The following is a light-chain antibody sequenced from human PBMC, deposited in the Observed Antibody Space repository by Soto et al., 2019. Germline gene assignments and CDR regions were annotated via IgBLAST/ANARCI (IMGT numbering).Light chain of an antibody. CDR3: QQSYSLWT. J-gene: IGKJ1*01. V-gene: IGKV1-39*01. Sequence: DIQMTQSPSSLSVSVGDRVTITCRASQSISSYLNWYQQKPGKAPKLLIYAASSLQSGVPSRFSGSGSGTDFTLTISSLQPEDFATYYCQQSYSLWTFGQGTNVEIK. CDR2: AAS. CDR1: QSISSY.